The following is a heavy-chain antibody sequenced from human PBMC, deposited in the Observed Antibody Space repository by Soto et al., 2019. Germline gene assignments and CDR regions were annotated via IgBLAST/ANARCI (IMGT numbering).Heavy chain of an antibody. CDR3: AREFASGSPNYDY. D-gene: IGHD3-10*01. V-gene: IGHV3-23*01. Sequence: VQLLESAGGLVQPGGSLRLSCAASGFTFSSYAMSWVRQAPEKGLEWVSTFTGSGNTYYADSVKGRFTISRDNSKNTLYLQMNSLRAEDTAVYYCAREFASGSPNYDYWGLGTLVTVSS. CDR1: GFTFSSYA. J-gene: IGHJ4*02. CDR2: FTGSGNT.